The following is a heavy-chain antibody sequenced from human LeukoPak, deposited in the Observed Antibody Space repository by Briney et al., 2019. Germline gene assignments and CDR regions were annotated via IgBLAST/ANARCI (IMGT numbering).Heavy chain of an antibody. J-gene: IGHJ4*02. V-gene: IGHV1-69*05. CDR1: GGTFSSYA. Sequence: SVKVSCKASGGTFSSYAISWVRQAPGQGLEWMGGIIPIFGTANYAQKFQGRVTITTDESTSTAYMELSSLRSEDTAGDYCARAYYSGYARGDPEYYFDYWGQGTLVTVSS. CDR2: IIPIFGTA. CDR3: ARAYYSGYARGDPEYYFDY. D-gene: IGHD5-12*01.